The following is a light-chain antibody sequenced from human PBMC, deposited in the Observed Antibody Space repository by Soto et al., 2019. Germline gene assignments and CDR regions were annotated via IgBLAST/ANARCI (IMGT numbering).Light chain of an antibody. V-gene: IGKV1-5*03. CDR2: KAS. Sequence: DIQMTQSPSTLSASVGDRVTITCRASQSVSYWLAWYQQKPGKVPNLLIYKASTLQSGVPSRFSGSGSGTEFTLTISSLQSDDFATYYCQQYNKFSWTFGQGTKVDIK. CDR3: QQYNKFSWT. CDR1: QSVSYW. J-gene: IGKJ1*01.